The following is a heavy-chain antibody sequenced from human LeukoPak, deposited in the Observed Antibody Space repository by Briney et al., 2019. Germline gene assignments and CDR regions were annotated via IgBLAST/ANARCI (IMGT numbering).Heavy chain of an antibody. CDR3: ARALWEQQPFDY. CDR1: GFTFSSYA. Sequence: GGSLRLSCAASGFTFSSYATHWVRQAPGKGLEWVAVISYDGSNKYYADSVKGRFTISRDNSKNTLYLQMNSLRAEDTAVYYCARALWEQQPFDYWGQGTLVTVSS. CDR2: ISYDGSNK. J-gene: IGHJ4*02. V-gene: IGHV3-30*04. D-gene: IGHD6-13*01.